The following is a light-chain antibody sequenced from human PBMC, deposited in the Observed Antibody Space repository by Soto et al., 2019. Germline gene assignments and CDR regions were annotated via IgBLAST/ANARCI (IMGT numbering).Light chain of an antibody. CDR3: CSYAGRRV. Sequence: QSALTQPASVYGSPGQSITISCTGTSSDVGSYNLVAWYQQHQGKAPKLMIDEGSKRASGVSNRFSGSKSGHTASLTISGLQAEDEAESSCCSYAGRRVFGGGTQLTV. CDR2: EGS. J-gene: IGLJ2*01. V-gene: IGLV2-23*01. CDR1: SSDVGSYNL.